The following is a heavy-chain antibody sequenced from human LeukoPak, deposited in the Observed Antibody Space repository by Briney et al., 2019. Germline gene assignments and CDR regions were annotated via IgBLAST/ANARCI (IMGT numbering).Heavy chain of an antibody. Sequence: GGSLRLSCVAYGFTFSSYGIQWVRPAPGKGLEWVAFILFYGNTKYYADSVKGRSTLSRDNSKNTLFMQMNSLSGEYMAVYYCAKDVGPVAINGGDYWGQGTLGTVSS. CDR2: ILFYGNTK. D-gene: IGHD6-19*01. J-gene: IGHJ4*02. CDR1: GFTFSSYG. CDR3: AKDVGPVAINGGDY. V-gene: IGHV3-30*02.